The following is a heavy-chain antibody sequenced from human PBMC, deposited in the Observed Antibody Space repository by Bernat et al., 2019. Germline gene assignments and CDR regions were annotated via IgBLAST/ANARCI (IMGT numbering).Heavy chain of an antibody. D-gene: IGHD2-2*01. CDR2: ISYDGSKI. V-gene: IGHV3-30*03. Sequence: QVQLVESGGGVVQPGGSLRLSCAASGFTFKSFGMHWVRQGPGKGLEWVAAISYDGSKIYYIDSVKGRFTISRDNSKSTLYLQMNSLRAEDTAVYYCATGRRYCSTTGCREFDYWGQGTLVTVSS. J-gene: IGHJ4*02. CDR3: ATGRRYCSTTGCREFDY. CDR1: GFTFKSFG.